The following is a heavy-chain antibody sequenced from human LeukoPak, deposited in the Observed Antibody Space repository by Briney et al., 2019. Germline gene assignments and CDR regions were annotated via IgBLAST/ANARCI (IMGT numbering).Heavy chain of an antibody. J-gene: IGHJ5*02. V-gene: IGHV4-38-2*02. D-gene: IGHD5-12*01. CDR2: IYHIGSI. CDR3: ARVELIVALPTSFDP. CDR1: AYSSSSGYH. Sequence: SETLSLTCTVSAYSSSSGYHWGWIRQPPGKGLGWIASIYHIGSIYYTPSLQSRITISVDTSKSQFSLRLSSVTSADTAMYYCARVELIVALPTSFDPWGQGTLVTVSS.